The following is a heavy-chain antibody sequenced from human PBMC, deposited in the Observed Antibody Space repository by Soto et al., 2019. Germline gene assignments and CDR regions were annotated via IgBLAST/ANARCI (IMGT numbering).Heavy chain of an antibody. Sequence: QVQLVQSGAKVKKPGSSVRVSCTASGDTFNFYTISWVRQVPGQGPEWMGRIIPMLGMSNYAQKFQGRVTIMADKSTSTVYMNLSGLTSEDTAVYYCATNYGSGSTHFDYWGQGTLVTVSS. CDR3: ATNYGSGSTHFDY. CDR2: IIPMLGMS. J-gene: IGHJ4*02. V-gene: IGHV1-69*02. CDR1: GDTFNFYT. D-gene: IGHD3-10*01.